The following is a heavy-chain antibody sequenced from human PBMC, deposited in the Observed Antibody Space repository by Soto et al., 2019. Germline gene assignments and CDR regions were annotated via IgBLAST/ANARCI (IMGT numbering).Heavy chain of an antibody. Sequence: EVQLVESGGGLVQPGGSLRLSCAASGITVITNYISWVRQAPGQGLEWVSGIYSDGSTHYADSVKGRFTISRDNSKNTLYLQMNTLRAEDTCVYYCTRDPTTSIVTDYWGQVTLVTVSS. CDR3: TRDPTTSIVTDY. J-gene: IGHJ4*02. CDR2: IYSDGST. D-gene: IGHD2-21*01. CDR1: GITVITNY. V-gene: IGHV3-66*01.